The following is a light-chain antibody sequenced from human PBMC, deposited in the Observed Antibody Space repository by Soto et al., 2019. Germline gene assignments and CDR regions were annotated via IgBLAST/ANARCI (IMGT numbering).Light chain of an antibody. CDR3: ISYTGSSTSYV. CDR2: GVS. J-gene: IGLJ1*01. V-gene: IGLV2-14*01. Sequence: QPALTQPASVSGSPGQSITISCSGTRSDIGSYNYVAWYQQFPGKTPKILIYGVSNRPSGVSSRFSGSKSGNTASLTISGLQAEHEADYYCISYTGSSTSYVFGSGTKV. CDR1: RSDIGSYNY.